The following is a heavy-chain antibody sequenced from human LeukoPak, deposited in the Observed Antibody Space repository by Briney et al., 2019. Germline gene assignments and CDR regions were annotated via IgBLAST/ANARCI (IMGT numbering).Heavy chain of an antibody. V-gene: IGHV3-30*03. Sequence: GGSLSLSCAASGFTFSSYGMHWVRQSPGRGLEWVSFISFDGSNEFYADSLKGRFTISRDNSKDSLYLQRDSLRAEDTALYYCAREEHDYVWGSYRYYYYYGIDVWGQGTTVTVSS. CDR1: GFTFSSYG. CDR3: AREEHDYVWGSYRYYYYYGIDV. J-gene: IGHJ6*02. D-gene: IGHD3-16*02. CDR2: ISFDGSNE.